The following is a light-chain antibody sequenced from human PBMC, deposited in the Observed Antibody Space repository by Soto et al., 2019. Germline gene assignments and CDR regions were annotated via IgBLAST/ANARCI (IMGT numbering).Light chain of an antibody. V-gene: IGLV1-44*01. CDR3: AAWDDRMDGSVL. CDR1: SSNIGSNL. CDR2: SNN. Sequence: QSVLTQPPSASGTPGQRVTISCSGSSSNIGSNLVNWYQQLPGRAPKLLIYSNNQQPSGVPDRFSGSKSGTSASLAISGLQSEDEAHYYCAAWDDRMDGSVLFGGGTKLTVL. J-gene: IGLJ2*01.